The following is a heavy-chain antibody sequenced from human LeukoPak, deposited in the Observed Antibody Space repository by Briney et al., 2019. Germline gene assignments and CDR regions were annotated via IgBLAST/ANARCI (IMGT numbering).Heavy chain of an antibody. V-gene: IGHV1-46*01. CDR1: GYTFTTNH. J-gene: IGHJ4*02. D-gene: IGHD3-16*01. CDR2: INPNDTNT. Sequence: ASVKVSCKASGYTFTTNHIHWVRQAPGQGLDWMGMINPNDTNTGYAQRFQGRVTITRNTPLRTVYMELNSLRSEDTAVYYCAKTPPGGDVDHWGEGTLVTVSS. CDR3: AKTPPGGDVDH.